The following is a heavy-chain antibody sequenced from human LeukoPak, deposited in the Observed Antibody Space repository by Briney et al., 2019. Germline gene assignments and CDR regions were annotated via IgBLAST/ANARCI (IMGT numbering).Heavy chain of an antibody. CDR2: INQDGRDK. CDR1: GFTFSSYW. Sequence: GGSLRLSCAASGFTFSSYWMGWVRHGPGKGLEWLADINQDGRDKYYVDSVKGRFTISRDNAKNSLYLEMNNLRADDTAVYYCAREGPLGYCSSTSCSLDYWGQGTLVTVSS. J-gene: IGHJ4*02. CDR3: AREGPLGYCSSTSCSLDY. D-gene: IGHD2-2*01. V-gene: IGHV3-7*01.